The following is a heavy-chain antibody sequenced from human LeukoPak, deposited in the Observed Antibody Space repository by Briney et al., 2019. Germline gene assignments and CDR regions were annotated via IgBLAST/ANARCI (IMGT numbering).Heavy chain of an antibody. CDR3: VRGGSLFEY. D-gene: IGHD3-10*01. V-gene: IGHV3-53*01. J-gene: IGHJ4*02. Sequence: PGGSLRLSCAASRFTVSNNYMSWVRQAPGKGLEWVSVIHSGGSTFYADSVRGRFTISRDNSKNTVYLQMNSLRVEDTAVYYCVRGGSLFEYWGQGALVTVSS. CDR2: IHSGGST. CDR1: RFTVSNNY.